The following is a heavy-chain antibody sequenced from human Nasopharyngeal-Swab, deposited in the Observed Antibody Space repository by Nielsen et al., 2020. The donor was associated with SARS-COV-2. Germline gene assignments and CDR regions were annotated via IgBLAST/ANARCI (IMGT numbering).Heavy chain of an antibody. CDR2: INHSGST. J-gene: IGHJ6*02. Sequence: WIRQPPGKGLEWIGEINHSGSTNYNPSLKSRVTISVDTSKNQFSLKLSSVTAADTAVYYCARGTVYYYDSSGYYYYYYYGTDVWGQGTTVTVSS. V-gene: IGHV4-34*01. D-gene: IGHD3-22*01. CDR3: ARGTVYYYDSSGYYYYYYYGTDV.